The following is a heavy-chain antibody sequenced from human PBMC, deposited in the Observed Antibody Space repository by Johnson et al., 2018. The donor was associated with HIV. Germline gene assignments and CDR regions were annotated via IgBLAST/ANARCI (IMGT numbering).Heavy chain of an antibody. D-gene: IGHD3-16*02. V-gene: IGHV3-30-3*01. CDR2: ISYDGSNK. CDR1: GFTFSSYA. J-gene: IGHJ3*02. Sequence: QVQLVESGGGVVQPGRSLRLSCAASGFTFSSYAMHWVRQAPGKGLEWVAVISYDGSNKYYADSVKGRFTISRDNSKNTLYLQMNSLRAEDTAVYYCARGPYDYVWGSYLFIGAFDIWGQGTMVTVSS. CDR3: ARGPYDYVWGSYLFIGAFDI.